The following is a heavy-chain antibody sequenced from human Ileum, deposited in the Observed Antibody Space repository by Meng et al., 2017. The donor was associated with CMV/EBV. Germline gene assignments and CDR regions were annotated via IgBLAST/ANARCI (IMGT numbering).Heavy chain of an antibody. D-gene: IGHD3-10*01. CDR3: TREIMVRGINSGYFDY. Sequence: ASVKVSCKASGDTFTSYFIHWVRQAPGPGHEWMGIINPTDGTTHYAQKFQGRVTMSRDTYTSTVYMELSNLRSDDTAVSYCTREIMVRGINSGYFDYWGQGTLVTVSS. CDR2: INPTDGTT. V-gene: IGHV1-46*01. CDR1: GDTFTSYF. J-gene: IGHJ4*02.